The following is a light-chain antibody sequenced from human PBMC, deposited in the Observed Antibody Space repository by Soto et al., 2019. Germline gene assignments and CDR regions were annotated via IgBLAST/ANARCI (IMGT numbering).Light chain of an antibody. CDR3: QQYDSWPPYT. Sequence: EVVMTQSPATLSVSPGERATLSCRASQSVSSNLAWYQHKPGQAPRLLIYGASTRATGVPARFSGSGSGTEFTLTISSLQSEDFAVYYCQQYDSWPPYTFGQGTKVEIK. CDR1: QSVSSN. J-gene: IGKJ2*01. V-gene: IGKV3-15*01. CDR2: GAS.